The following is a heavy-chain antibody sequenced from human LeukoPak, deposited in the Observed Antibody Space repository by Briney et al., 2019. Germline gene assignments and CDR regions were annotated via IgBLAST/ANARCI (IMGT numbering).Heavy chain of an antibody. Sequence: SETLSLTCTVSGGSISYYYWSWIRQPPGQGLEWIGYIDYSGSTKYNPSLKGRVTISLDTSKNQISLRLNSVTAADTAVHYCARGANRDAFAIWGQGTMVTVSS. D-gene: IGHD1-14*01. V-gene: IGHV4-59*12. CDR1: GGSISYYY. CDR2: IDYSGST. CDR3: ARGANRDAFAI. J-gene: IGHJ3*02.